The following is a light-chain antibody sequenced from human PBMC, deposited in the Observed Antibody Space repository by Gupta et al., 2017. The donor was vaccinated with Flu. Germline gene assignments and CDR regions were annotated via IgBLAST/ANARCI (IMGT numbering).Light chain of an antibody. J-gene: IGKJ2*04. Sequence: EIVLTHSPATLSVSPGESATLSCRAGQDVGTNLAWYKQRPGQAPRLLIYAASKSATGIPARFSGSGGGTEVFLTISNRLTEDVAAYYCQQHSYWPPCSLGQGTRLEI. CDR2: AAS. CDR1: QDVGTN. V-gene: IGKV3D-15*01. CDR3: QQHSYWPPCS.